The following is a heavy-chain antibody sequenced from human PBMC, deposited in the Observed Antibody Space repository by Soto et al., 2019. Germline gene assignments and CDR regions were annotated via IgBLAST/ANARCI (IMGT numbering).Heavy chain of an antibody. D-gene: IGHD3-22*01. CDR2: INHRGSI. CDR3: ARDYYDSSGYYPNWFDP. V-gene: IGHV4-34*09. Sequence: PSETLSLTCVVSGGSLSDYVWSWIRQPPGMALEWIGEINHRGSINYNPSLKSRVTMSVDTSKNQFSLKLSSVTAADTAVYYCARDYYDSSGYYPNWFDPWGQGTLVTVSS. J-gene: IGHJ5*02. CDR1: GGSLSDYV.